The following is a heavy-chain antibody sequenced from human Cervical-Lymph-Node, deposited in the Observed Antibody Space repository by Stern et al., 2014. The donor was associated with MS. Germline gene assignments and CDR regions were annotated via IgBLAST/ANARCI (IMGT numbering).Heavy chain of an antibody. Sequence: EVQLVQSGGGLVQPGRSLRLSCRVSGFTFDDYAMHWVRQAPGKGLEWVSGISRNGGSIGYADSVKGRFTISRDNAKNSLHLQMNSLRTEETALYYCAKGLAVEYYHHGMDVWGQGTTVTVSS. D-gene: IGHD6-19*01. J-gene: IGHJ6*02. CDR3: AKGLAVEYYHHGMDV. V-gene: IGHV3-9*01. CDR2: ISRNGGSI. CDR1: GFTFDDYA.